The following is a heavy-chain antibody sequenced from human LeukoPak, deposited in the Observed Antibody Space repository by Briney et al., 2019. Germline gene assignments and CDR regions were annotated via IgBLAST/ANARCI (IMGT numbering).Heavy chain of an antibody. CDR2: TNYRSKWYN. Sequence: SQTLSLTCDISGDSVSGNLVAWNWIRQSPSRGLEWLGRTNYRSKWYNDYAVSVRGRITINPDTSKNRFSLQLDSVTPEDTALYFCSRGSSGSFDYWGQGTLVTVSS. CDR1: GDSVSGNLVA. J-gene: IGHJ4*02. CDR3: SRGSSGSFDY. V-gene: IGHV6-1*01. D-gene: IGHD6-19*01.